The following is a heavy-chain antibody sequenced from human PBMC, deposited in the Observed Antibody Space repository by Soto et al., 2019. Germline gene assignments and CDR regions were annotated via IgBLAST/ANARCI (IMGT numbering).Heavy chain of an antibody. Sequence: QVQLVESGGGVVQPGRSLRLSCAASGFTFSSYGMHWVRQAPGKGLEWVAVIWYDGTNKYYADTVKGRFTISRVNSKNSLYLQINSLRAEVTAVYFCAREFSLPLDYYVLDAWGQGTTVTVSS. CDR2: IWYDGTNK. V-gene: IGHV3-33*01. CDR1: GFTFSSYG. J-gene: IGHJ6*02. CDR3: AREFSLPLDYYVLDA.